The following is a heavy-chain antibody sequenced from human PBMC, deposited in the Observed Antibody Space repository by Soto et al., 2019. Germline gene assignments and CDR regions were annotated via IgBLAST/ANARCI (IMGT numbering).Heavy chain of an antibody. CDR3: ARDRSSSSASVRFDS. CDR2: IYNSGST. CDR1: GASISSGNYY. Sequence: SETLSLTCTVSGASISSGNYYWSWIRQHPGKGLEWIGYIYNSGSTYYNPSLKSRATISVDTSKNQFSLKLSSVTAADTAVYYCARDRSSSSASVRFDSWGQGTLVTVSS. D-gene: IGHD6-6*01. J-gene: IGHJ5*01. V-gene: IGHV4-31*03.